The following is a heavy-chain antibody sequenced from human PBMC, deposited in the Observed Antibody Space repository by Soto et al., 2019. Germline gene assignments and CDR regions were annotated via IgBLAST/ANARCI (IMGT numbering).Heavy chain of an antibody. CDR3: ARLEGLATISYYFDF. Sequence: QLQLQESGPGLVKPSEALSLTCSVSGGSISSSSDYCGWIRQPPGKGLEWIGSIYYSGSTYYNPSIKSRVTIPIDKSKNQCSLKLSSLTAADTAVYYCARLEGLATISYYFDFWGQGTLVTVSS. CDR1: GGSISSSSDY. V-gene: IGHV4-39*01. CDR2: IYYSGST. J-gene: IGHJ4*02. D-gene: IGHD3-9*01.